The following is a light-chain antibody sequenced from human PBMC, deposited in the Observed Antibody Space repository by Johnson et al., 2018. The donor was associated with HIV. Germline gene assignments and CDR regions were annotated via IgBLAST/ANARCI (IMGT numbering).Light chain of an antibody. CDR3: GTWDSSLRAGF. CDR2: DNN. CDR1: ISNIESYF. J-gene: IGLJ1*01. V-gene: IGLV1-51*01. Sequence: QSVLTQPPSVSAAPGQRVNISCSGNISNIESYFVSWYQQLPGAAPTLLIYDNNKRPSGIPGRFSGSKSGPSATLGITGLKTGDEADYYCGTWDSSLRAGFFGTGTKVTVL.